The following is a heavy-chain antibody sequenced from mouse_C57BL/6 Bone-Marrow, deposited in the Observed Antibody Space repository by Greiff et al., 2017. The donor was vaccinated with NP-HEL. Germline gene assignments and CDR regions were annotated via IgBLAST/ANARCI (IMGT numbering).Heavy chain of an antibody. CDR1: GYTFTDYE. D-gene: IGHD1-1*01. CDR2: IDPETGCT. CDR3: TRGLLRR. V-gene: IGHV1-15*01. J-gene: IGHJ3*02. Sequence: QVQLQQSGAELVRPGASVTLSCKASGYTFTDYEMHWVKPTPVHGLEWIGSIDPETGCTSYNHKFKGQAILTADKSSSTAYMELRSLTSEDSAVYYCTRGLLRRWGQGTLVTVSA.